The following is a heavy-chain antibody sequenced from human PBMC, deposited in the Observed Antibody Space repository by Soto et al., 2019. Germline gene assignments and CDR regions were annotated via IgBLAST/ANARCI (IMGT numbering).Heavy chain of an antibody. CDR1: GGSVSSGSYY. CDR3: ARVSSGWYYFDY. CDR2: MYNSGST. J-gene: IGHJ4*02. V-gene: IGHV4-61*01. D-gene: IGHD6-19*01. Sequence: SETLSLTCTVSGGSVSSGSYYWSWIRQPPGKGLEWIGYMYNSGSTNYNPSLKSRVIISVDTSKNQFSLKLSSVTAADTAVYYCARVSSGWYYFDYWGQGTLVTVSS.